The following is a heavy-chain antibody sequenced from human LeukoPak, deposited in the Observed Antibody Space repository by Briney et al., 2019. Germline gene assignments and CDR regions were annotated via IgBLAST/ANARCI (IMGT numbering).Heavy chain of an antibody. CDR2: VWFDGSNK. CDR1: GFTFSGFA. CDR3: ARDLGITADGNYFDY. V-gene: IGHV3-33*08. J-gene: IGHJ4*02. Sequence: SGRSLRLSCAASGFTFSGFAMHWVRQAPGKGLEWVAVVWFDGSNKYYADSVEGRFTVSRDNSKYTVNLLTNSLRAEDTAVYYCARDLGITADGNYFDYWGQGTLVTVSS. D-gene: IGHD6-13*01.